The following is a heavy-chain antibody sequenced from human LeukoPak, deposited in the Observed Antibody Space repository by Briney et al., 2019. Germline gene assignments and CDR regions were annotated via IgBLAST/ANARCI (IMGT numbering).Heavy chain of an antibody. Sequence: ASVTVSCKASGYTFTGYYMHWVRQAPGQGLEWMGWINPNSGGTNYAQKFQGWVTMTRETSISTAYMELSRLRSDDTAVYYCARTMYSSSWYVLDYWGQGTLVTVSS. CDR3: ARTMYSSSWYVLDY. V-gene: IGHV1-2*04. D-gene: IGHD6-13*01. J-gene: IGHJ4*02. CDR1: GYTFTGYY. CDR2: INPNSGGT.